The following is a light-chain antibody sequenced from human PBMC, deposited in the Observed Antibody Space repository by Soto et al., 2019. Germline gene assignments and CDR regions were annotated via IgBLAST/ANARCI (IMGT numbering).Light chain of an antibody. J-gene: IGKJ1*01. CDR3: QLYYIYPRT. CDR1: QGISSY. CDR2: AAS. V-gene: IGKV1-8*01. Sequence: AIRMTQSPSSLSASTGDRVTITCRASQGISSYLAWYQQKPGKAPKLLIYAASTLQSGVPSRFSGSGSGTDFTLTISCLQSEDFASYYCQLYYIYPRTFGQGTNVEIK.